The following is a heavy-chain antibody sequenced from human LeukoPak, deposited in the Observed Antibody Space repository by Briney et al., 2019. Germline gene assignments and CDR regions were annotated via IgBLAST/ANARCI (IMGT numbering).Heavy chain of an antibody. V-gene: IGHV4-59*13. J-gene: IGHJ3*01. D-gene: IGHD3-16*01. CDR2: VFYSGNT. Sequence: SETLSLTCTVSGGSISSFYGNWIRQPPGKGLEWVGYVFYSGNTNYNPSLGSRVTISEDTSKNQFSLNLNSLTAADTAVYYCARGLPGRDAFDVWGQGTVVTVSS. CDR1: GGSISSFY. CDR3: ARGLPGRDAFDV.